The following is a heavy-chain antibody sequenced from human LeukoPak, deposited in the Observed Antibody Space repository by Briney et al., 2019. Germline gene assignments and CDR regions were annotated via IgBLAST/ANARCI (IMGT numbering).Heavy chain of an antibody. V-gene: IGHV4-59*01. Sequence: PSETLSLTCTVSGGSISSYYWSWIRQPPGKGLEWIGYIYYSGSTNYNPSLKSRVTISVDTSKNQFSLKLSSVTAADTALYYCARDLAHYYGSRRAFDIWGHGTMVTVFS. CDR2: IYYSGST. CDR3: ARDLAHYYGSRRAFDI. D-gene: IGHD3-10*01. J-gene: IGHJ3*02. CDR1: GGSISSYY.